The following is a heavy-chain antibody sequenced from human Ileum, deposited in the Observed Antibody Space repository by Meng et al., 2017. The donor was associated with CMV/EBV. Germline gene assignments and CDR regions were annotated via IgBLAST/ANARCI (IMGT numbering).Heavy chain of an antibody. J-gene: IGHJ4*02. CDR2: VFYTGST. CDR3: ARRLSGASYEVFDY. CDR1: GGSISDYY. D-gene: IGHD1-26*01. V-gene: IGHV4-59*08. Sequence: QVQLQESGPGLVKPSETLSLTCIVSGGSISDYYWSWLRQSPGKGLEWVGYVFYTGSTSYNPSLKSRVTISVDTSKNQFSLRLRSVTAADTAVYYCARRLSGASYEVFDYWGQGTLVTVSS.